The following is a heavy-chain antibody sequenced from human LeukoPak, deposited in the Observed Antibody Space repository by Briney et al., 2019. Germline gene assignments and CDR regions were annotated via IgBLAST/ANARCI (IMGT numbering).Heavy chain of an antibody. D-gene: IGHD2-2*01. CDR2: VSHSGST. CDR3: ARGDIVGVPDARAYSYYMDV. V-gene: IGHV4-34*01. CDR1: DGSFTGYY. Sequence: SETLSLTCAVYDGSFTGYYWSWIRQPPGKGLEWIGEVSHSGSTNYNPSLKSRVPISVDTSKSLFSLKLSSVTAADTAEYYCARGDIVGVPDARAYSYYMDVWGKGTTVIVSS. J-gene: IGHJ6*03.